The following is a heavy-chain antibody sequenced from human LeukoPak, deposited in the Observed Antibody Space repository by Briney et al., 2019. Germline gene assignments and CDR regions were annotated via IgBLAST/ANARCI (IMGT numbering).Heavy chain of an antibody. J-gene: IGHJ4*02. V-gene: IGHV1-2*02. Sequence: ASVKVSCKASEYTFTGYYIHWVRQAPGQGLEWMGWINPNSGGTSYAQKFQGRVTMTRDTSISTAYMELSRLRSDDAAVYYCARGAMAGTAYFDYWGQGTLVTVSS. CDR1: EYTFTGYY. CDR2: INPNSGGT. CDR3: ARGAMAGTAYFDY. D-gene: IGHD6-19*01.